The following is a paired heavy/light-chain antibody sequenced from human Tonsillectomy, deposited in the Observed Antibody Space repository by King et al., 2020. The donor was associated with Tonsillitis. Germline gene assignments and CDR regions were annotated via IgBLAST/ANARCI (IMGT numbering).Heavy chain of an antibody. Sequence: QVQLVQSGAEVKKPGASVKVSCKASGYSFSSYDINWVRQATGQGLEWMGWINPNNHDTDYAQKFQGRVTMTRNTSISTAYMELSSLRSEDTAVYYCARGRVSSTNYFDSWGQGTLVTVSS. J-gene: IGHJ4*02. CDR2: INPNNHDT. CDR1: GYSFSSYD. D-gene: IGHD2-2*01. CDR3: ARGRVSSTNYFDS. V-gene: IGHV1-8*01.
Light chain of an antibody. J-gene: IGLJ1*01. CDR3: QSADSSGTYL. Sequence: SYELTQPPSVSVSPGQTARITCSGDALAKQYGYWYQQKPGQAPVLVIYKDNERPSGIPERFSGSSSGTTVTLTISGVQAEDEAEYYCQSADSSGTYLFGTGTKVTVL. CDR1: ALAKQY. V-gene: IGLV3-25*02. CDR2: KDN.